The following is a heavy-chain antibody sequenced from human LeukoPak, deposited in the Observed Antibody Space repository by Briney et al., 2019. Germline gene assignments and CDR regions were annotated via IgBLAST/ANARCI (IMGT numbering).Heavy chain of an antibody. CDR3: ARGPGIGYWAEEATAFDI. D-gene: IGHD2-15*01. Sequence: ASVKVSCKASGYTFTIYDINWVRQATGQGLEWMGWMNPNCGNTGYAQKFQGRVTMTRNTSISTAYMELSSLRSEDTAVYYCARGPGIGYWAEEATAFDIWGQGTMVTVSS. CDR2: MNPNCGNT. J-gene: IGHJ3*02. CDR1: GYTFTIYD. V-gene: IGHV1-8*01.